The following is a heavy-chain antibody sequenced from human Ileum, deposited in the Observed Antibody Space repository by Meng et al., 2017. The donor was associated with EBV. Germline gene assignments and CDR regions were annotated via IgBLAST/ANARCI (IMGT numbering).Heavy chain of an antibody. CDR3: ARPVAHQQQLDH. Sequence: QVQLARVGADPKKPGASVNVSCRASCYTFTSNGIRWVRMAPGQGLEWMTLISAYNGDTNYLQKFQNRVTMTRDTSTNTVYMELRSLRSDDTAVYYCARPVAHQQQLDHWGQGTLVTVSS. CDR2: ISAYNGDT. CDR1: CYTFTSNG. J-gene: IGHJ5*02. D-gene: IGHD6-13*01. V-gene: IGHV1-18*01.